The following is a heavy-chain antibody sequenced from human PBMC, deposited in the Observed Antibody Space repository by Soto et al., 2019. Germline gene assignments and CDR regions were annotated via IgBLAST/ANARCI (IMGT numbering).Heavy chain of an antibody. CDR2: ISPYNDYT. D-gene: IGHD3-16*01. Sequence: QVQLVQSAAEVKKPGASVKVSCKASGYTFIRYGITWVRQAPGQGLAWVGWISPYNDYTEYAQKFHGRVTMTTDTSTKTVNMALRGLRSDDTGVHYCARGRYYDNVWKKWHYYGLDVWGQGTTVTVSS. V-gene: IGHV1-18*01. CDR1: GYTFIRYG. J-gene: IGHJ6*02. CDR3: ARGRYYDNVWKKWHYYGLDV.